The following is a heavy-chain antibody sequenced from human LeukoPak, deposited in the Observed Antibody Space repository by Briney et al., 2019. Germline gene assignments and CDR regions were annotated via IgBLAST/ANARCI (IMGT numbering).Heavy chain of an antibody. Sequence: PGGSLRLPCAASGFTFSSYAMSWVRQAPGKGLEWVANIKQDGSEKYYVDSVKGRFTISRDNAKNSLYLQMSSLRAEDTAVYYCARMSNSFRASDYWGQGTLVTVSS. CDR3: ARMSNSFRASDY. CDR1: GFTFSSYA. J-gene: IGHJ4*02. V-gene: IGHV3-7*01. CDR2: IKQDGSEK. D-gene: IGHD2/OR15-2a*01.